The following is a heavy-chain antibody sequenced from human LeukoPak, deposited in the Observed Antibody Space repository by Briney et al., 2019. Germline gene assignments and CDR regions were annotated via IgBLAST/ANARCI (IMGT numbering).Heavy chain of an antibody. CDR1: GDSVSSNSAA. Sequence: SQTLSLTCALSGDSVSSNSAAWNWLRQSPSRGLEWLGRAYYRSKWYNDYGVSLISPITSNPAPSKKQFSLQLNSVTPEDAAVYYCARAIAVAGPFDYWGKGTLVTVSS. V-gene: IGHV6-1*01. CDR3: ARAIAVAGPFDY. D-gene: IGHD6-19*01. CDR2: AYYRSKWYN. J-gene: IGHJ4*02.